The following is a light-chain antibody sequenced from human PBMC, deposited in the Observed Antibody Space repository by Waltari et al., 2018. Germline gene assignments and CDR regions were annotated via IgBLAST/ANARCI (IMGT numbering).Light chain of an antibody. CDR2: EVS. Sequence: QSALTQPASVSGSPGQSITISCTGTSSDVGGYNYVSCYQQHPCKAPKLMSYEVSTRPLGVSNRFSGSKYGNTGSLTSSGLQAEDEAYYYCSSYTSSSTYVVGTGTKVTVL. CDR3: SSYTSSSTYV. V-gene: IGLV2-14*01. CDR1: SSDVGGYNY. J-gene: IGLJ1*01.